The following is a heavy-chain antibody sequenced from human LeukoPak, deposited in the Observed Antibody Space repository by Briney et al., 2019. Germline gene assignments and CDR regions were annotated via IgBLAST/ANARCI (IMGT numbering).Heavy chain of an antibody. J-gene: IGHJ3*02. V-gene: IGHV4-39*07. CDR3: ARDATVGTANAFDI. Sequence: PSETLSLTCTVSGGSISSSSYYWGWIRQPPGKGLEWIGSIYYSGSTYYNPSLKGRVTISVDTSKNQFSLKLSSVTAADTAVYYCARDATVGTANAFDIWGQGTMVTVSS. D-gene: IGHD4-23*01. CDR1: GGSISSSSYY. CDR2: IYYSGST.